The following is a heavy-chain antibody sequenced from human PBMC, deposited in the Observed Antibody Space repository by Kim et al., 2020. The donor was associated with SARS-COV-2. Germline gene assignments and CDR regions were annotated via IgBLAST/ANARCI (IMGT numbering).Heavy chain of an antibody. V-gene: IGHV4-59*01. CDR2: IYYSGST. CDR3: ARDPAGSWTFDY. CDR1: GGSISSYY. Sequence: SETLSLTCTVSGGSISSYYWSWIRQPPGKGLEWIGYIYYSGSTNYNPSLKSRVTISVDTSKNQFSLKLSSVTAADTAVYYCARDPAGSWTFDYWGQGTLVTVSS. J-gene: IGHJ4*02. D-gene: IGHD6-13*01.